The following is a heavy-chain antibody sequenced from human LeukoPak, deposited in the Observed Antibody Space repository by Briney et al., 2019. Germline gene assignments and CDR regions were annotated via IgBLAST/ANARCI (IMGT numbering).Heavy chain of an antibody. CDR1: GGSFSGYY. CDR3: ARHVETPDIAVAGTAFDY. D-gene: IGHD6-19*01. V-gene: IGHV4-34*01. CDR2: IYYSGST. J-gene: IGHJ4*02. Sequence: SETLSLTCAVYGGSFSGYYWSWIRQPPGKGLEWIGSIYYSGSTYYNPSLKSRVTISVDTSKNQFSLKLSSVTAADTAVYYCARHVETPDIAVAGTAFDYWGQGTLVTVSS.